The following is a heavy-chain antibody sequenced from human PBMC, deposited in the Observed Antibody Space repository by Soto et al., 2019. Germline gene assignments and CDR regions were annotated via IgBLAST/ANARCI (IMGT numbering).Heavy chain of an antibody. V-gene: IGHV1-18*01. CDR3: AREGPAPYYYYGMDV. J-gene: IGHJ6*02. Sequence: GASVKVSCKASGYTFTSYGISWVRQAPGQGLEWMGWISAYNGNTNYAQKVQGRVTMTTDTSTTTAYMELRSLRSDDTAVYYCAREGPAPYYYYGMDVSGQGSTVTVSS. CDR2: ISAYNGNT. CDR1: GYTFTSYG.